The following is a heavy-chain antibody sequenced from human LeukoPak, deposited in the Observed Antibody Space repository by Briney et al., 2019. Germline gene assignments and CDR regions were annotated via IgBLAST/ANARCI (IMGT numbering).Heavy chain of an antibody. Sequence: GGSLRLSCAASGFTFSSYWMSWVRQAPGKGLEWVSYISSSGSTIYYADSVKGRFTISRDNAKNSLYLQMNSLRAEDTAVYYCASNSLELAYYFDYWGQGTLVTVSS. CDR2: ISSSGSTI. J-gene: IGHJ4*02. CDR1: GFTFSSYW. CDR3: ASNSLELAYYFDY. V-gene: IGHV3-48*04. D-gene: IGHD6-13*01.